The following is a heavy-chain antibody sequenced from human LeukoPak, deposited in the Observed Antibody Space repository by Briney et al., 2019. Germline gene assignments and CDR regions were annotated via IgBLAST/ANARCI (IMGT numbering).Heavy chain of an antibody. CDR1: GGSFSGYY. CDR3: AREGGLGNCGGDCYSGIDY. D-gene: IGHD2-21*02. J-gene: IGHJ4*02. Sequence: SETLSLTCAVYGGSFSGYYWSWIRQPPEKGLEWIGEINHSGSTYYNPSLKSRVTISVDTSKNQFSLKLSSVTAADTAVYYCAREGGLGNCGGDCYSGIDYWGQGTLVTVSS. CDR2: INHSGST. V-gene: IGHV4-34*09.